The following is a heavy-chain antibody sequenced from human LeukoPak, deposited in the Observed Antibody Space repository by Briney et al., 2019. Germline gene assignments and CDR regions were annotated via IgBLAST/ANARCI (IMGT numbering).Heavy chain of an antibody. J-gene: IGHJ6*03. D-gene: IGHD3-10*01. Sequence: PSETLSLTCSVSGGSISSYYWSWIRQPPGKGLEWIGYIYYSGSTNYNPSLKSRVSISVDTSKNQFSLRLNSVTAADTAVYYCTRESGNTFVRGARYYSFYMDVWGTGTTVTVSS. V-gene: IGHV4-59*12. CDR3: TRESGNTFVRGARYYSFYMDV. CDR1: GGSISSYY. CDR2: IYYSGST.